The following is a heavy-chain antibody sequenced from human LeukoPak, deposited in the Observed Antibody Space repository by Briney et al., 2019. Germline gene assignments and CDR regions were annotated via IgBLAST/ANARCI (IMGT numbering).Heavy chain of an antibody. V-gene: IGHV4-39*01. CDR2: IYYSGST. J-gene: IGHJ4*02. CDR3: ARLGGLPFDY. Sequence: SETLSLTCTVSGGSISSSSYYWGWIRQPPGKGLEWIGSIYYSGSTYYNPSLKSRVTISVDASKNQFSLQRSSVTAADAAVYYCARLGGLPFDYWGQGTLVTVSS. D-gene: IGHD4-11*01. CDR1: GGSISSSSYY.